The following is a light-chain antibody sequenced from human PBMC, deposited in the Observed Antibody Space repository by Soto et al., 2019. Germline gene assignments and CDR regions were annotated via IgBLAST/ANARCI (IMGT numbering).Light chain of an antibody. CDR1: QGIRNE. CDR3: LQHNSYPWT. J-gene: IGKJ1*01. Sequence: DIQMTQSPSSLSASVGDRVTITCRASQGIRNELGWYQQKPGKAPKRLIYAASSLQSGVPSRFSGSGSGTEFTLTITSLQPEDFATYYCLQHNSYPWTFGQVTKVEIK. CDR2: AAS. V-gene: IGKV1-17*01.